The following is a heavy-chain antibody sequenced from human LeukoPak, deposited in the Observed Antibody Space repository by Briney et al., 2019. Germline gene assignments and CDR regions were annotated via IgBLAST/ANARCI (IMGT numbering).Heavy chain of an antibody. V-gene: IGHV3-74*01. CDR3: ARDAPGNTALDY. J-gene: IGHJ4*02. D-gene: IGHD5-18*01. CDR2: INGYGSST. Sequence: GGSLRLSCAASGFTFVSYWMHWVRQAPGKGLVWVSRINGYGSSTDFADSVKGRFTISRDNAKNTLYLQMNSLRAEGTAVYYCARDAPGNTALDYWGQGTLVTVSS. CDR1: GFTFVSYW.